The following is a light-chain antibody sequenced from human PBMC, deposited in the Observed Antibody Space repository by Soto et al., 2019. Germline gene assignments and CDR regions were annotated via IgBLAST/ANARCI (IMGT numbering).Light chain of an antibody. Sequence: DIQMTQSPSTLSASVGDRVTITYRAIQTSRSWLAWYQQQPAKAPTRLIYKASNLESAVPSRFSGSGSGTEFTLTISSLQPDDFATYYCQHYNSYPLTFGGGTKV. CDR3: QHYNSYPLT. V-gene: IGKV1-5*03. CDR2: KAS. CDR1: QTSRSW. J-gene: IGKJ4*01.